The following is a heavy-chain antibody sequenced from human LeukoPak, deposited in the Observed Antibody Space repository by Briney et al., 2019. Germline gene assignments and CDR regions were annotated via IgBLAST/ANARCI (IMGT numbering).Heavy chain of an antibody. CDR3: ASIYGSGSYDARTDAFDI. J-gene: IGHJ3*02. D-gene: IGHD3-10*01. V-gene: IGHV3-7*01. CDR2: IKQDASEK. CDR1: GFTFSTYW. Sequence: GGSLRLSCAVSGFTFSTYWMGWVRQAPGKGLEWVANIKQDASEKYYVGSVRGRFTISRDNAKNSLYLQMNSLRAEDTAVYYCASIYGSGSYDARTDAFDIWGQGTMVTVSS.